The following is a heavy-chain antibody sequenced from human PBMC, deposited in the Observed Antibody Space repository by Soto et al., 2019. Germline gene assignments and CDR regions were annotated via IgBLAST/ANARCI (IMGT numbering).Heavy chain of an antibody. V-gene: IGHV3-23*01. CDR3: AKHIVVVVAATALDFDY. J-gene: IGHJ4*02. CDR2: ISGSGGST. Sequence: ESVGGLVQPGGSLRLSCAASGFTFSSYAMSWVRQAPGKGLEWVSAISGSGGSTYYADSVKGRFTISRDNSKNTLYLQMNSLRAEDTAVYYCAKHIVVVVAATALDFDYWGQGTLVTVSS. D-gene: IGHD2-15*01. CDR1: GFTFSSYA.